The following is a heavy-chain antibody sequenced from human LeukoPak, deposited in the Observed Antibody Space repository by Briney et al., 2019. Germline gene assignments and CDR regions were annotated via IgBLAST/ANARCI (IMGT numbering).Heavy chain of an antibody. CDR1: GFSFSSYW. CDR3: AKYVVAASTYYFDY. CDR2: INSDGSIT. V-gene: IGHV3-74*01. Sequence: PGGSLRLSCAASGFSFSSYWMHWVRQAPGKGLVWVSRINSDGSITSYAGSVKGRFTISRDNSKNTLYLQMNSLTADDTAVYYCAKYVVAASTYYFDYWGQGTLVTVSS. J-gene: IGHJ4*02. D-gene: IGHD2-15*01.